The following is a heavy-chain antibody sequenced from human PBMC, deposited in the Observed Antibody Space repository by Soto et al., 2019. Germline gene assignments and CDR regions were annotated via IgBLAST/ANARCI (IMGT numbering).Heavy chain of an antibody. D-gene: IGHD3-22*01. CDR3: ARDLGWDYYDSSGYHLDY. V-gene: IGHV3-11*01. Sequence: PGGCLGLSCAASGVTVSDYYISWIRQSPGKGLEWVSYISSSGSTIDYADSVKGRFTISRDNAKNSLYLQMNSLRAEDTAVYYCARDLGWDYYDSSGYHLDYWGQGTLVTVSS. CDR2: ISSSGSTI. CDR1: GVTVSDYY. J-gene: IGHJ4*02.